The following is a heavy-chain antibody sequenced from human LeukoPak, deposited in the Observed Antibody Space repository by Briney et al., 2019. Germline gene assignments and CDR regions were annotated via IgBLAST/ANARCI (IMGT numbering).Heavy chain of an antibody. CDR2: IWYGGSKK. CDR1: VFTFSSYG. Sequence: GGSLRLSRAASVFTFSSYGMHWVRQAPGKGVEGVAVIWYGGSKKYYVDSVKGRFTISRDNSKNTLYLQMNSLRAGDTAVYYCARRDGDNDRGFDYWGQGTLVTVAS. V-gene: IGHV3-33*01. CDR3: ARRDGDNDRGFDY. J-gene: IGHJ4*02. D-gene: IGHD4-23*01.